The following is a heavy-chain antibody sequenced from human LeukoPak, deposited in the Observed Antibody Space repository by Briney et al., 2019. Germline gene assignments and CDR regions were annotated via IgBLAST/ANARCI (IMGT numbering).Heavy chain of an antibody. CDR2: IIPIFGTA. CDR1: GGTFSSYA. D-gene: IGHD3-10*01. V-gene: IGHV1-69*13. CDR3: AREGMVRGVPDAFDL. Sequence: SVKVSCKASGGTFSSYAISWVRQAPGQGLEWMGGIIPIFGTANYAQKFQGRVTITADESTSTAYMELSSLRSEDTAVYYCAREGMVRGVPDAFDLWGQGTMVTVSS. J-gene: IGHJ3*01.